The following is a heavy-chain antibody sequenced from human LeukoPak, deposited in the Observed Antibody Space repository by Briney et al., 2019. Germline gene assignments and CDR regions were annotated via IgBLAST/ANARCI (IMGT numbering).Heavy chain of an antibody. D-gene: IGHD1-26*01. CDR3: ARYYADYYYYYYMDV. CDR2: INWNGGST. J-gene: IGHJ6*03. CDR1: GFTFDDYG. Sequence: PGGSLRLSCAASGFTFDDYGMSWVRQAPGKGLEWVSDINWNGGSTGYADSVRGRFTISRDNAKNSLYLQMNSLRAEDTALYYCARYYADYYYYYYMDVWGKGTRSPSP. V-gene: IGHV3-20*04.